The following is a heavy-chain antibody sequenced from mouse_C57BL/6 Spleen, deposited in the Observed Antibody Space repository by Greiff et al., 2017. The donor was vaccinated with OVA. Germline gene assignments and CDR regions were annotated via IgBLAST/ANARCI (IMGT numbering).Heavy chain of an antibody. Sequence: QVTLKVCGPGILQPSQTLSLTCSFSGFSLSTFGMGVGWIRQPSGKGLEWLAHIWWDDDKYYNPALKRRLTISKDTSKNQVFRKIANVDTADTATYYCARHFYGSSYWYFDVWGTGTTVTVSS. D-gene: IGHD1-1*01. CDR1: GFSLSTFGMG. V-gene: IGHV8-8*01. J-gene: IGHJ1*03. CDR2: IWWDDDK. CDR3: ARHFYGSSYWYFDV.